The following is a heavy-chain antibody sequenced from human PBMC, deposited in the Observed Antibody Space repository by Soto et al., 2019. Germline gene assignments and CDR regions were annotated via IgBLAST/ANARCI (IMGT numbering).Heavy chain of an antibody. J-gene: IGHJ4*02. D-gene: IGHD3-16*01. V-gene: IGHV1-18*01. CDR3: ARGFIPEDY. CDR2: INTSNGNT. CDR1: GYSFSNYG. Sequence: ASVKVSCKTSGYSFSNYGVSWVRQVPGQGLEWMGWINTSNGNTKYEQRFQGGVTLTTDPSTSTVFLVLTNLKFDDTAVYYCARGFIPEDYWGQGTLVTVS.